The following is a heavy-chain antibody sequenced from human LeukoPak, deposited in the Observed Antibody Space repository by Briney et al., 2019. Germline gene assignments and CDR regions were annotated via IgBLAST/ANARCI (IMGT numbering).Heavy chain of an antibody. CDR1: GFTFSTYG. J-gene: IGHJ3*02. V-gene: IGHV3-30*03. CDR3: ARGGVIPAAMGYAFDI. CDR2: ISYDGTKI. D-gene: IGHD2-2*01. Sequence: PGGSLRLSCAASGFTFSTYGMHWVRQAPGKGLEWVAIISYDGTKIYYADSVKGRCTISRDNSKNTLYLQMNSLRTEDTAIYYCARGGVIPAAMGYAFDIWGPGTRVTVSS.